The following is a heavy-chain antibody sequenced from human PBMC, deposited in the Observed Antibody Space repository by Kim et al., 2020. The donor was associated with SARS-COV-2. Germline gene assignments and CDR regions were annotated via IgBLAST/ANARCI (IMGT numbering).Heavy chain of an antibody. V-gene: IGHV4-34*01. Sequence: SETLSLTCAVYGGSFSGYYWSWIRQPPGKGLEWIGEINHSGSTNYNPSLKSRVTISVDTSKNQFSLKLSSVTAADTAVYYCATLTYYYDSSGYYYGAFDIWGQGTMVTVSS. CDR3: ATLTYYYDSSGYYYGAFDI. D-gene: IGHD3-22*01. J-gene: IGHJ3*02. CDR2: INHSGST. CDR1: GGSFSGYY.